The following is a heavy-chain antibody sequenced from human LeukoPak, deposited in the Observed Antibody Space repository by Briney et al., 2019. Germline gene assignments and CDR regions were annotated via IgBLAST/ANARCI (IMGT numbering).Heavy chain of an antibody. V-gene: IGHV3-23*01. CDR1: GFTVSSNY. J-gene: IGHJ4*02. Sequence: GGSLRLSCAASGFTVSSNYMSWVRQAPGKGLEWVSAISGSGGGTYYADSVKGRFTISRDNSKNTLYLQMNSLRAEDTAVYYCAKDRGSGYDSGYWGQGTLVTVSS. CDR3: AKDRGSGYDSGY. D-gene: IGHD5-12*01. CDR2: ISGSGGGT.